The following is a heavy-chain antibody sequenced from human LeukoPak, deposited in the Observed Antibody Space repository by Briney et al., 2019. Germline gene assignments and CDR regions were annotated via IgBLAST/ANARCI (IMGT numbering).Heavy chain of an antibody. CDR3: ARVRIAVRFVTNDAFDF. D-gene: IGHD6-6*01. CDR1: GYTFTGYY. J-gene: IGHJ3*01. Sequence: GASVKVSCKASGYTFTGYYLHWGRKAPGQGLGWMGWINPNSDGTNYAQKFQGRVTMTRDTSISTAYMELSRLTSDDTAVYYCARVRIAVRFVTNDAFDFWGQGTMVTVSS. CDR2: INPNSDGT. V-gene: IGHV1-2*02.